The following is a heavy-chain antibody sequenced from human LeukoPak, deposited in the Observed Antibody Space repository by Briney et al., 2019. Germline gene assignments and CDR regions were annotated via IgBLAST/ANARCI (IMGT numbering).Heavy chain of an antibody. CDR2: IYHSGST. V-gene: IGHV4-38-2*02. Sequence: SETLSLTCTVSGYSISSGYYWGWIRQPPGKGLEWIGSIYHSGSTYYNPSLKSRVTISVDTSKNQFSLKLSSVTAADTAVYYCARVWNHRILDAFDIWGQGTMVTVSS. D-gene: IGHD1-14*01. CDR1: GYSISSGYY. J-gene: IGHJ3*02. CDR3: ARVWNHRILDAFDI.